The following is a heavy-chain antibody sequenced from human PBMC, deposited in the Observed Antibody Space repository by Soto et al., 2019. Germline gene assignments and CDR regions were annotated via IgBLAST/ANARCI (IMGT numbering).Heavy chain of an antibody. CDR3: ARYGPDRSWLDP. V-gene: IGHV1-69*13. CDR2: IIPIFGTA. CDR1: GGTFSSYA. Sequence: SVKVSCTASGGTFSSYAISWVRQAPGQGLEWMGGIIPIFGTANYAQKFQGRVTITADESTSTAYMELSSLRSEDTAVYYCARYGPDRSWLDPWGQGTLVTVAS. J-gene: IGHJ5*02. D-gene: IGHD3-10*01.